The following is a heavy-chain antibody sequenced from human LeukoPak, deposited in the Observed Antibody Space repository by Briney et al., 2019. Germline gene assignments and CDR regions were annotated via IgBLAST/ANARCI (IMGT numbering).Heavy chain of an antibody. D-gene: IGHD3-10*01. CDR2: SSAYNGNS. CDR3: ARDSLPRRLTRVNWFDP. CDR1: GYTFTSYG. V-gene: IGHV1-18*01. J-gene: IGHJ5*02. Sequence: ASVKVSCKASGYTFTSYGISWVRQAPGQGLEWMGWSSAYNGNSNYAQNLQGRVTMTTDTSTGTAYMDLRSLRSDDTAVYYCARDSLPRRLTRVNWFDPWGQGTLVTVSS.